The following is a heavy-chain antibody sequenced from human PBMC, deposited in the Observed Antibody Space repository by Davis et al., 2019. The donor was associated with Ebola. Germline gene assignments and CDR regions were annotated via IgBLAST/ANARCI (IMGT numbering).Heavy chain of an antibody. CDR2: INPNSGGT. CDR1: GYTFTGYY. CDR3: ARDGVVGGSDAFDI. D-gene: IGHD2-15*01. Sequence: ASVKVSCKASGYTFTGYYMHWVRQAPGQGLEWMGWINPNSGGTNYAQKFQGWVTMTRDTSISTAYMELSRLRSDDTAVYYCARDGVVGGSDAFDIWGQGTMVTVSS. J-gene: IGHJ3*02. V-gene: IGHV1-2*04.